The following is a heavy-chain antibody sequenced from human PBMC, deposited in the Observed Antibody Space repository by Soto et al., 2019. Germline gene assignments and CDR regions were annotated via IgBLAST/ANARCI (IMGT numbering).Heavy chain of an antibody. CDR3: AKRDYPGSFDY. D-gene: IGHD4-17*01. J-gene: IGHJ4*02. CDR1: GFTFSSYG. Sequence: QVQLVESGGGVVQPGRSLRLSCAASGFTFSSYGMHWVRQAPGKGLEWVAVISYDGSNKYYADSVKGRFTISRDNSKNTLYLQMNSLRAEDTAVYYCAKRDYPGSFDYWGQGTLVTDSS. V-gene: IGHV3-30*18. CDR2: ISYDGSNK.